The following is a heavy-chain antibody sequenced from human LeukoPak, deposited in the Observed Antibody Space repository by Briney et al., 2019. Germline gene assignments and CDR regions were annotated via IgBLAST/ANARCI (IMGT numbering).Heavy chain of an antibody. CDR1: GGSMSRYN. CDR3: ARLRRDYDILTGFGMDV. D-gene: IGHD3-9*01. Sequence: PSETRCRTCTDSGGSMSRYNLNWIRQPPGKGLEWIGYIYYSGSTNYSPSLKSRVTMSVDTSKNQFSLTLSSVTAADTAVYYCARLRRDYDILTGFGMDVWGKGTTVTVSS. V-gene: IGHV4-59*01. CDR2: IYYSGST. J-gene: IGHJ6*04.